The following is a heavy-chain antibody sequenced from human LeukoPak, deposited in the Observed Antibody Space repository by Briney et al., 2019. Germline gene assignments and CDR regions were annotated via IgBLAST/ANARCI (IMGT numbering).Heavy chain of an antibody. V-gene: IGHV3-21*01. Sequence: PGGSLRLSCAVSGFTFSLYTMNWVRQAPGKGLEWVSSISSTSNYIYYADSVKGRFTISRDNAKNSLYLQMKSLRAEDTAVYYCARGKTSQNIVTRKTYNWFDPWGQGTLVTVSS. CDR2: ISSTSNYI. CDR1: GFTFSLYT. CDR3: ARGKTSQNIVTRKTYNWFDP. J-gene: IGHJ5*02. D-gene: IGHD2/OR15-2a*01.